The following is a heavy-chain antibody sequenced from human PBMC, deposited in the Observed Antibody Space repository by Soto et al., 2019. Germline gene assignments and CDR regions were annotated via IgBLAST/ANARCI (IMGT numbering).Heavy chain of an antibody. D-gene: IGHD4-17*01. J-gene: IGHJ5*02. V-gene: IGHV4-31*03. CDR1: GGSISSGGYY. Sequence: QVQLQESGPGLVKPSQTLSLTCTVSGGSISSGGYYLSWIRQHPGKDLEWIGYIYYSGSTYYNPSLKNRVTMSVDTSKNNSSLKLSSVTAADTAVYYCARAVGNIDYGDTRFDPWGQGTLVTVSS. CDR3: ARAVGNIDYGDTRFDP. CDR2: IYYSGST.